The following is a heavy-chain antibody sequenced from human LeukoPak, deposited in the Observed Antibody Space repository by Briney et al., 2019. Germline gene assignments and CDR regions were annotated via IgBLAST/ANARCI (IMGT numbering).Heavy chain of an antibody. CDR1: GFTFSSYS. D-gene: IGHD4-17*01. CDR3: ARGLYGDYPSGGD. V-gene: IGHV3-23*01. CDR2: ISASDGST. Sequence: GGSLTPSCAPSGFTFSSYSTGWVSPPPGKGMEWVSSISASDGSTYCAGSVKRRFTISRDNAKNALFLQKNRLRAEDTPLYYCARGLYGDYPSGGDGGQGTVVPVSS. J-gene: IGHJ4*02.